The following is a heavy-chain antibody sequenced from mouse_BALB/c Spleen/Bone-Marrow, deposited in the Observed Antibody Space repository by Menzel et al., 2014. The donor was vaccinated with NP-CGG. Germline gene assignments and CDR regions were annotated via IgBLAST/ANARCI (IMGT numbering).Heavy chain of an antibody. CDR1: GFTFSSYG. CDR2: ISTGGSQT. V-gene: IGHV5-6*02. J-gene: IGHJ1*01. CDR3: ARRGYDNSYWYFGV. Sequence: EVMLVESGGDLVKPGGSLKLSCAASGFTFSSYGMSWVRQTPDKRLEWVATISTGGSQTYYTDSVKGRFTISRDNAKNTLCLQMRSLKSEDSAIYFCARRGYDNSYWYFGVWGAGTTVTVSS. D-gene: IGHD2-3*01.